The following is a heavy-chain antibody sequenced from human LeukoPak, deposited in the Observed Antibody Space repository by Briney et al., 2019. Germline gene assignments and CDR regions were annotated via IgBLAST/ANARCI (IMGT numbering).Heavy chain of an antibody. Sequence: GGSLRLSCAPSGFTFSSYWMSWVRQAPGKGLEWVANIKQDGSEKYYVDSVKGRFTISRDNAKNSLYLQMNSLRAEDTAVYYCARSSYDYVWGSYRSAEYFQHWGQGTLVTVSS. D-gene: IGHD3-16*02. CDR1: GFTFSSYW. V-gene: IGHV3-7*01. CDR2: IKQDGSEK. CDR3: ARSSYDYVWGSYRSAEYFQH. J-gene: IGHJ1*01.